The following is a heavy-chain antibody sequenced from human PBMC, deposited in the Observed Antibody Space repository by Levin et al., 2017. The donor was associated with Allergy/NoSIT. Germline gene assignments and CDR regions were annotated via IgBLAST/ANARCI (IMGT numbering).Heavy chain of an antibody. CDR2: IKSKTDGGTT. V-gene: IGHV3-15*01. CDR1: GFTFSNAW. CDR3: TTNGITGTTFDGRSYYYYGMDV. D-gene: IGHD1-7*01. J-gene: IGHJ6*02. Sequence: PGGSLRLSCAASGFTFSNAWMSWVRQAPGKGLEWVGRIKSKTDGGTTDYAAPVKGRFTISRDDSKNTLYLQMNSLKTEDTAVYYCTTNGITGTTFDGRSYYYYGMDVWGQGTTVTVSS.